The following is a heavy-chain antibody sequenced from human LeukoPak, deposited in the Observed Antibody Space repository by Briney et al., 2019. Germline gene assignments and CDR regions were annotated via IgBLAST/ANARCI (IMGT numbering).Heavy chain of an antibody. V-gene: IGHV4-59*01. D-gene: IGHD5-18*01. CDR1: GGSLSSYY. Sequence: SETLSLTCTVSGGSLSSYYWSWLRQPPGKGLEWIGYIYYSGSTDYNPSLRSQVTISVDTSKSQFSLKLSSVTAADAAVYYCASGRGLYSFYAFDIWGQGTMVTVSS. CDR2: IYYSGST. J-gene: IGHJ3*02. CDR3: ASGRGLYSFYAFDI.